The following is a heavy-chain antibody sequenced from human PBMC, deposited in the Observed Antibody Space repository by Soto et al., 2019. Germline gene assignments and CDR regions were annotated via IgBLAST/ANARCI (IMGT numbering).Heavy chain of an antibody. Sequence: SQTLSLTCAISGDSVSSNSAVWHWIRQSPSRGLEWLGRTYYRSKWYYDCAISVKSRISINPDTSKNQFSLQLNSVTPEDTAVYYCARDRTAAADLDYWGQGTLVTVSS. J-gene: IGHJ4*02. V-gene: IGHV6-1*01. CDR1: GDSVSSNSAV. D-gene: IGHD6-25*01. CDR2: TYYRSKWYY. CDR3: ARDRTAAADLDY.